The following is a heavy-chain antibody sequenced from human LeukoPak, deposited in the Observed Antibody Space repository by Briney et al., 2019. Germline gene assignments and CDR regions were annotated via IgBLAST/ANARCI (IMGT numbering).Heavy chain of an antibody. J-gene: IGHJ5*02. V-gene: IGHV1-69*05. Sequence: GGSLRHSCAASGFTFSSYAISWVRQAPGQGLEWMGRIIPIFGTANYAQKFQGRVTITTDESTSTAYMELSSLRSEDTAVYYCARGVGYSGSYLGSLNRFDPWGQGTLVTVSS. CDR1: GFTFSSYA. D-gene: IGHD1-26*01. CDR2: IIPIFGTA. CDR3: ARGVGYSGSYLGSLNRFDP.